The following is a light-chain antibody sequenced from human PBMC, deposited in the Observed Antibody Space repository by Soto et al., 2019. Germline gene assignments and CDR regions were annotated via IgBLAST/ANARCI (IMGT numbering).Light chain of an antibody. V-gene: IGLV1-40*01. Sequence: QSVLTQPXSVSGAPGQRVTIXCXXXXSXFGAGYDVHWYRQLPGTAPKLLIYGNSNRPSGVPDRFSGSKSGTSASLAITGLQADDEADYYCQSYDTSLSDHVFGTGTKV. J-gene: IGLJ1*01. CDR2: GNS. CDR1: XSXFGAGYD. CDR3: QSYDTSLSDHV.